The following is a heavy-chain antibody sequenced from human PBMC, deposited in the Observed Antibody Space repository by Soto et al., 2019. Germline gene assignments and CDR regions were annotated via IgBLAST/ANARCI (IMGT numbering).Heavy chain of an antibody. CDR3: ATSASRPNNGWSGFDF. Sequence: EVQLVESGGGLVQPGGSLRVSCAASGFTFSDHYMEWVRQAPGKGLGWVGRIRNRIYSFTTEYAASVKDRFTISRDNSRNSLSLQMNSLKTEDTAVYYCATSASRPNNGWSGFDFWGQGTLVSVSS. V-gene: IGHV3-72*01. CDR2: IRNRIYSFTT. D-gene: IGHD2-15*01. J-gene: IGHJ4*02. CDR1: GFTFSDHY.